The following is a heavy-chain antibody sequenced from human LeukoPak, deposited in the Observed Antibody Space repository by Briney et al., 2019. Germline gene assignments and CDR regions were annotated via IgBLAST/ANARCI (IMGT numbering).Heavy chain of an antibody. CDR3: AGVNYWNYPF. Sequence: GGSLRLSCAASGFTFSDYYMTWIRQPPGKELDWVSYISDTARTKSYADSVKGRFTISRDNAKNSLYLQMNSLRVEDTAVYYCAGVNYWNYPFWGQGTLVTVSS. CDR2: ISDTARTK. V-gene: IGHV3-11*04. J-gene: IGHJ4*02. CDR1: GFTFSDYY. D-gene: IGHD1-7*01.